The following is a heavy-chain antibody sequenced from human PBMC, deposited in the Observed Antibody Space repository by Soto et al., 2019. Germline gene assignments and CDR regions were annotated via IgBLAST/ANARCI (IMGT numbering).Heavy chain of an antibody. CDR2: INAGNGNT. V-gene: IGHV1-3*01. Sequence: QVQLVQSGAEVKKPGASVKVSCKASGYTFTSYAMHWVRQAPGQRLERMGWINAGNGNTKYSQKFQGRVTITRDTSASTGYMELSSLRAEDTAVYYCARSTGIAFWGGYWGQGTLVTVSS. D-gene: IGHD6-13*01. CDR1: GYTFTSYA. CDR3: ARSTGIAFWGGY. J-gene: IGHJ4*02.